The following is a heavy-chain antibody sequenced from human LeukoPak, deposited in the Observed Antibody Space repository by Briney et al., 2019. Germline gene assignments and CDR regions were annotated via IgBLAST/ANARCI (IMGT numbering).Heavy chain of an antibody. V-gene: IGHV3-53*01. CDR3: AKDPYYYDSSGYSDY. J-gene: IGHJ4*02. Sequence: GGSLRLSCAASGFSVSNNYMSWVRQAPGKGLEWVSLIYSGGRTYSSDSVKGRFTISRDTSKNTLYLQMNSLRAEDTAVYYCAKDPYYYDSSGYSDYWGQGTLVTVSS. CDR2: IYSGGRT. D-gene: IGHD3-22*01. CDR1: GFSVSNNY.